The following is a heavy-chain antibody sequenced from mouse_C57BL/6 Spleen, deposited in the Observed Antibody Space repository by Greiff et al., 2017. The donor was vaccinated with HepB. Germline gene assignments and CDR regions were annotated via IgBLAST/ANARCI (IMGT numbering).Heavy chain of an antibody. V-gene: IGHV8-8*01. CDR3: ALSPNYYGSSYFDY. CDR1: GFSLSTFGMG. J-gene: IGHJ2*01. Sequence: QVTLKVCGPGILQPSQTLSLTCSFSGFSLSTFGMGVGWIRQPSGKGLEWLAHIWWDDDKYYNPALKSRLTISKDTSKNQVFLKIANVDTADTATYYCALSPNYYGSSYFDYWGQGTTLTVSS. CDR2: IWWDDDK. D-gene: IGHD1-1*01.